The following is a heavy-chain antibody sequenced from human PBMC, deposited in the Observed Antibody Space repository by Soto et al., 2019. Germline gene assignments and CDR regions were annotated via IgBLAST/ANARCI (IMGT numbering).Heavy chain of an antibody. CDR1: GFTFSSYS. V-gene: IGHV3-21*01. CDR2: ISSSSSYI. CDR3: ARGVRIYGMDV. J-gene: IGHJ6*02. D-gene: IGHD1-1*01. Sequence: EVQLVESGGGLVKPGGSLRLSCAASGFTFSSYSMNWVRQAPGKGLEWVSSISSSSSYIYYADSVKGRFTISRDNAKNSLYLHMNSLRAEDTAVYYCARGVRIYGMDVWGQGTTVTVSS.